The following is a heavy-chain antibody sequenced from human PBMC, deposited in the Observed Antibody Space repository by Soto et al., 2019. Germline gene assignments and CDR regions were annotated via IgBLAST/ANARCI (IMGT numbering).Heavy chain of an antibody. CDR3: ARDKTLYDFWSGYYQSYFDY. CDR1: GFTFSSYS. V-gene: IGHV3-21*01. Sequence: EVQLVESGGGLVKPGGSLRLSCAASGFTFSSYSMNWVRQAPGKGLEWVSSISSSSSYIYYADSVKGRFTSSRDNAKNSLYLQMNSLRAEDTAVYYCARDKTLYDFWSGYYQSYFDYWGQGTLVTVSS. D-gene: IGHD3-3*01. CDR2: ISSSSSYI. J-gene: IGHJ4*02.